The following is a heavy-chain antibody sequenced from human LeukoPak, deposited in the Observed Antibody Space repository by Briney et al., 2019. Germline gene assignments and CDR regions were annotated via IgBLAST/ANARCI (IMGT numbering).Heavy chain of an antibody. CDR1: GFTFSSYS. Sequence: GGSLRLSCAASGFTFSSYSMNWVRQAPGKGLEWVSYISSSSSTIYYADSVKGRFTISRDNAKNSLCLQMNSLRAEDTAVYYCARTELGIAVAYWGQGTLVTVSS. CDR3: ARTELGIAVAY. D-gene: IGHD6-19*01. J-gene: IGHJ4*02. CDR2: ISSSSSTI. V-gene: IGHV3-48*04.